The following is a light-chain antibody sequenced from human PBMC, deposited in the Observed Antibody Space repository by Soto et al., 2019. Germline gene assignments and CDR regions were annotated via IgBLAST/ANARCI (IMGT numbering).Light chain of an antibody. CDR1: QSVRNY. CDR3: QQRSNWPWT. V-gene: IGKV3-11*01. J-gene: IGKJ1*01. CDR2: DAS. Sequence: EIVLTQSPATLSLSPGERATLSCRASQSVRNYLAWYQQKPGQAPRLHIYDASNRATGVPGRFSGSGSGTDFTLTISSLEPEDFAVYYCQQRSNWPWTFGQGTKVEIK.